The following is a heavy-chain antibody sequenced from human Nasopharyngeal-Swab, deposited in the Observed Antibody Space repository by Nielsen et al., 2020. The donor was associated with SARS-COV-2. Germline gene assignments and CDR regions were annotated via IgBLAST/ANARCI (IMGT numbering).Heavy chain of an antibody. V-gene: IGHV3-43D*03. Sequence: GGSLRLSCAASGFTFDDYAMHWVRQAPGKGLEWVSLISWDGGSTYYADSVKGRFTISRDNSKNSLYLQMNSLRAEDTALYYCAKDRTVRGTDYYYGMDVWGQGTTVTVSS. D-gene: IGHD3-10*01. J-gene: IGHJ6*02. CDR1: GFTFDDYA. CDR2: ISWDGGST. CDR3: AKDRTVRGTDYYYGMDV.